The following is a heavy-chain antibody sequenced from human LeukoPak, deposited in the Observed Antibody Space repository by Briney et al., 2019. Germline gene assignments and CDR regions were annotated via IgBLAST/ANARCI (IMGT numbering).Heavy chain of an antibody. CDR1: GYPFSAYY. V-gene: IGHV1-2*02. J-gene: IGHJ5*02. CDR3: ARDFRRNYFDP. CDR2: INSNLGDT. Sequence: ASVKVSCKASGYPFSAYYMHWGRQAPGQGFEWMGWINSNLGDTSYAQKFQGRVTMTRDTSISTAYMELSRLTSDDTAMYYCARDFRRNYFDPWGQGTLVTVSS.